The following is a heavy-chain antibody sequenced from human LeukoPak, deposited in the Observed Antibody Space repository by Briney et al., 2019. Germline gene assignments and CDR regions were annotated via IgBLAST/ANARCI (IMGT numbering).Heavy chain of an antibody. J-gene: IGHJ4*02. V-gene: IGHV3-23*01. CDR1: GFTFSSYA. D-gene: IGHD2-15*01. CDR3: AKDGWVCSGGSCYSG. CDR2: ISGSGGST. Sequence: GGSLRLSCAASGFTFSSYAMSWVRQAPGKGLEWVSAISGSGGSTYYADSVKGRFTISRDNSKNTLYLQINSLRAEDTAVYYCAKDGWVCSGGSCYSGWGQGTLVTVSS.